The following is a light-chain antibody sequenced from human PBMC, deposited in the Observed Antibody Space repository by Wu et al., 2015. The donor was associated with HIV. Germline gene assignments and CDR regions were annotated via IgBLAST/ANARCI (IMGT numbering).Light chain of an antibody. CDR1: QSISRN. CDR3: QQYDFAAPGT. V-gene: IGKV3-15*01. CDR2: AAS. Sequence: EIGLTQFPATLSLSPGDRATLSCRASQSISRNLAWYQQKPGQSPRLLIYAASTRATGVLARFTGSGSGTDFTLGISSMQSEDFGLYFCQQYDFAAPGTFGQGTK. J-gene: IGKJ1*01.